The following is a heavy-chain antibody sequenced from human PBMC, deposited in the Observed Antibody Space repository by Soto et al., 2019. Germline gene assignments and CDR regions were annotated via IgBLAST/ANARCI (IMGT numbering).Heavy chain of an antibody. V-gene: IGHV3-30-3*01. Sequence: QVQLVESGGGVVQPGRSLSLSCAASGFTFSSYAMHWVRQAPGKGLGWVAVLSYDGSNKYNADSVKGRFTISRDNSKNTLYLQMNSLRAEDTAVYYCARVPSSSGRAHFDYWGQGTLVTVSS. CDR1: GFTFSSYA. J-gene: IGHJ4*02. CDR2: LSYDGSNK. D-gene: IGHD2-15*01. CDR3: ARVPSSSGRAHFDY.